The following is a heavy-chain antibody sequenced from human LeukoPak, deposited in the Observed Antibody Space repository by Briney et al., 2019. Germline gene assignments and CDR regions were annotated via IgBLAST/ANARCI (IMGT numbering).Heavy chain of an antibody. J-gene: IGHJ6*04. CDR1: GFTFNSYS. CDR2: ISSSGSTI. V-gene: IGHV3-48*04. CDR3: ARGFYDGKDV. D-gene: IGHD2/OR15-2a*01. Sequence: PGGSLRLSCAASGFTFNSYSMSWIRQAPGRGLEWVSYISSSGSTIYYADSVKGRFTISRDNAKDSLYLRMNSLRAEDTAVYYCARGFYDGKDVWGKGTTVTVSS.